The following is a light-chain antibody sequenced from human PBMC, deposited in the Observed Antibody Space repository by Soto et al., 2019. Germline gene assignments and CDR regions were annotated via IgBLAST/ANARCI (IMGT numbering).Light chain of an antibody. CDR1: QTISSR. CDR2: KTS. CDR3: QHYDTYSP. J-gene: IGKJ4*02. V-gene: IGKV1-5*03. Sequence: DIQMTQSPSTLSASVGDRVTITCRASQTISSRLAWYQQKPGKAPKLLIYKTSSLESGVPSRFSGSGSCTEFTLTISSLQPDDLGIYYCQHYDTYSPFGGGTKVEIK.